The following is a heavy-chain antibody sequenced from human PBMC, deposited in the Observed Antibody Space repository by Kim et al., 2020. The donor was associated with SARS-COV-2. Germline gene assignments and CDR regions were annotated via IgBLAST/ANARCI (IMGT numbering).Heavy chain of an antibody. D-gene: IGHD3-10*01. J-gene: IGHJ3*02. CDR3: ARDADRWFGELLAGDDAFDI. Sequence: GGSLRLSCAASGFSFSSYAFHWVRQAPGKGLEWVAVMTYDGSIKFYADYVKGRFSVSRDNSKNTLFLQMNSLRTEDTATYYCARDADRWFGELLAGDDAFDIWGQGTKVTVSP. CDR1: GFSFSSYA. V-gene: IGHV3-30*04. CDR2: MTYDGSIK.